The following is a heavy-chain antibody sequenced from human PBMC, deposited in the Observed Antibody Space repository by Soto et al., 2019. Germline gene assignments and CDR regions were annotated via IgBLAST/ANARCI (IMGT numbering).Heavy chain of an antibody. D-gene: IGHD3-3*01. J-gene: IGHJ5*02. CDR3: ARGLRFLEWLPQKPKRAFDP. V-gene: IGHV4-34*01. CDR1: GGSFSGYY. Sequence: SETLSLTCAVYGGSFSGYYWSWIRQPPGKGLEWIGEINHSGSTNYNPSLKSRVTISVDTSKNQFSLKLSSVTAADTAVYYCARGLRFLEWLPQKPKRAFDPWGQGTLVTVSS. CDR2: INHSGST.